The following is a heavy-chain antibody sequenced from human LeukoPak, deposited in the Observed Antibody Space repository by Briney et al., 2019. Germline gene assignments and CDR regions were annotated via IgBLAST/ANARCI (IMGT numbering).Heavy chain of an antibody. J-gene: IGHJ2*01. CDR2: MNPNSGDT. D-gene: IGHD2-2*01. CDR3: ARDIRSTDWYFDL. V-gene: IGHV1-2*02. Sequence: ASVKVSCKASGYTFTAYYMHWVRQTPGQGLEWMGWMNPNSGDTKYAQKFQGRVTVTRDTSISTAYMDVSRLRSDDTAVYYCARDIRSTDWYFDLWGRGTLVTVSS. CDR1: GYTFTAYY.